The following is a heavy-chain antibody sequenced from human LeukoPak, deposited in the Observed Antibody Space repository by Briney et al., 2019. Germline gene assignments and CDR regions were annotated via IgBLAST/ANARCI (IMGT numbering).Heavy chain of an antibody. J-gene: IGHJ4*02. CDR3: ATDCGRIVGATFDY. CDR1: GYTLAELS. CDR2: FDPEDGET. D-gene: IGHD1-26*01. V-gene: IGHV1-24*01. Sequence: ASVKVSCKVSGYTLAELSMHWVRQAPGKGLEWMGGFDPEDGETIYAQKFQGRVTMTEDTSTDTAYMELSSLRSEDTAVYYCATDCGRIVGATFDYWGQGTLVTVSS.